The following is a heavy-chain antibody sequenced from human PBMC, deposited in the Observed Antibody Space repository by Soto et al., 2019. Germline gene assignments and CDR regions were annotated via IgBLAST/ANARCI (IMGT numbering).Heavy chain of an antibody. Sequence: SEALSLTCAVYGGSFSGYYWSWIRHPPGKGLEWIGEINHSGSTNYNPSLKSRVTISVDTSKNQFSLKLSSVTAADTAVYYCARVATGSSAALDYWGQGTLVTVYS. V-gene: IGHV4-34*01. CDR2: INHSGST. D-gene: IGHD2-15*01. J-gene: IGHJ4*02. CDR3: ARVATGSSAALDY. CDR1: GGSFSGYY.